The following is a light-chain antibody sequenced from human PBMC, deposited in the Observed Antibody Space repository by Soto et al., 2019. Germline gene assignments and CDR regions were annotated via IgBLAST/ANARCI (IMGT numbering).Light chain of an antibody. CDR3: QQGIQFPLA. Sequence: DIPVTQFPSSVSASVGDRVTIICRASDGIDSWLAWYQQRPGEAPKLLISAASKLQSGVPTRFSGSGFGTDFTLTITSLQPEDSATYYCQQGIQFPLAFGGGTKVEVK. J-gene: IGKJ4*01. CDR1: DGIDSW. V-gene: IGKV1-12*01. CDR2: AAS.